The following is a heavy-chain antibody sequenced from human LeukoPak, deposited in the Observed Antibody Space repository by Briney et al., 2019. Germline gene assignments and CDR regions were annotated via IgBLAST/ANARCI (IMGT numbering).Heavy chain of an antibody. CDR2: IIPIFGTA. CDR3: ARDAIAAAGTQLPYYYYYMDV. V-gene: IGHV1-69*06. D-gene: IGHD6-13*01. J-gene: IGHJ6*03. CDR1: GGTFSSYA. Sequence: SVKVSCKASGGTFSSYAISWVRQAPGQGLEWMGGIIPIFGTANYAQKFQGRVTITADKSTSTAYMELSSLRSEDTAVYYCARDAIAAAGTQLPYYYYYMDVWGKGTTVTISS.